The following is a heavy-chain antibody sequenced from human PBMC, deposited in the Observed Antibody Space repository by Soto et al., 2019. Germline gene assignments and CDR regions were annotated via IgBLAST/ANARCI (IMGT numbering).Heavy chain of an antibody. CDR3: AHRAHSSGSYWDGGYFDT. D-gene: IGHD1-26*01. J-gene: IGHJ4*02. CDR2: IYWDDDK. CDR1: GFSLTTSGVG. V-gene: IGHV2-5*02. Sequence: QITLRESGPTRVRPTQPLTLTCDFSGFSLTTSGVGVAWIRQPPGKAPEWLAVIYWDDDKRYSPTLKHRLTTAKDAYKNQVVLTTTNMDPVDTGTDHCAHRAHSSGSYWDGGYFDTWGQGTPVTVSS.